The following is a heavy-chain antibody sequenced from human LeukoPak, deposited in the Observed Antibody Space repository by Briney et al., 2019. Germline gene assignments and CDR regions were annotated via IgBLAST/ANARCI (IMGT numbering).Heavy chain of an antibody. D-gene: IGHD3-22*01. CDR1: GFTFSSYS. CDR2: ISSSSSYI. Sequence: GGSLRLSCAASGFTFSSYSMNWVRQAPGEGLEWVSSISSSSSYIYYADSVKGRFTISRDNAKNSLYLQMNSLRAEDTAVYYCARFPTYYYDSSGPLWGQGTLVTVSS. J-gene: IGHJ4*02. CDR3: ARFPTYYYDSSGPL. V-gene: IGHV3-21*01.